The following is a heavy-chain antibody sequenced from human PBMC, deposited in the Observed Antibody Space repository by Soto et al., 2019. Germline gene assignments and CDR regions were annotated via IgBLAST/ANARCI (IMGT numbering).Heavy chain of an antibody. Sequence: VASVKVSCKASGYTFTGYYMHWVRQAPGQGLEWMGWINPNSGGTNYAQKFQGWVTMTRDTSISTAYMELSRLRSDDTAVYYCARDITVTTVGIAFDIWGQGTMVTVSS. CDR3: ARDITVTTVGIAFDI. D-gene: IGHD4-17*01. CDR2: INPNSGGT. J-gene: IGHJ3*02. V-gene: IGHV1-2*04. CDR1: GYTFTGYY.